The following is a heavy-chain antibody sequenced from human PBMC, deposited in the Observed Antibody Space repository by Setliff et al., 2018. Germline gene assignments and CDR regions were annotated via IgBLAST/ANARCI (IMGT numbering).Heavy chain of an antibody. V-gene: IGHV1-18*01. CDR1: GYTFTRYG. CDR2: ISAHNGYT. CDR3: VREGVDSRSSTDYRYYMDV. J-gene: IGHJ6*03. D-gene: IGHD3-22*01. Sequence: ASVKVSCKASGYTFTRYGITWVRQAPGQGLEWMGWISAHNGYTTYAQKFRGRVTIITDESTSTAFMQLSSLRSEDTAVYYCVREGVDSRSSTDYRYYMDVWGKGTTVTVSS.